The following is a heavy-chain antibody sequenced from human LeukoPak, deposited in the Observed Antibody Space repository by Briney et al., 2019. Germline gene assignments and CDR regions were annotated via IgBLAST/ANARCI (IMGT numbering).Heavy chain of an antibody. CDR1: GYTFTHQW. Sequence: GESLKISCEASGYTFTHQWIGWVRQMPGTGLEWVGIIYPRDSDTIYSPSFQGHVTISADTSINTAYLEWRSLEASDTAMYYCARYLDVVGAIWGQGTQVTVSS. D-gene: IGHD3-16*01. V-gene: IGHV5-51*01. CDR3: ARYLDVVGAI. CDR2: IYPRDSDT. J-gene: IGHJ4*02.